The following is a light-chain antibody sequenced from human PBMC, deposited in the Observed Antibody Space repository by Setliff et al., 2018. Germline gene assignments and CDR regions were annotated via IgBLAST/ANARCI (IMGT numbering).Light chain of an antibody. Sequence: QSALTQPASVSGSPGQSITISCTGTSSVVGGYNYVSWYQQHPGKAPKLMIYDVSNRPSGVSNRFSGSKSANTASLTISGLQAEDEADYYCSSYAGSSTLYVFGTGTKVTV. V-gene: IGLV2-14*03. CDR3: SSYAGSSTLYV. CDR1: SSVVGGYNY. CDR2: DVS. J-gene: IGLJ1*01.